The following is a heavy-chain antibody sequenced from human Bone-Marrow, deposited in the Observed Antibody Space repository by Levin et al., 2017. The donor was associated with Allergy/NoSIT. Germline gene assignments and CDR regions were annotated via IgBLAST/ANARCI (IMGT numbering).Heavy chain of an antibody. CDR2: IKSKPDGGTA. D-gene: IGHD5-18*01. J-gene: IGHJ4*02. CDR1: GFLFNNAW. Sequence: GESLKISCETSGFLFNNAWMSWVRQAPGKGLEWVGRIKSKPDGGTADYAAPVRGRFAISRDDSRDTLLLQMSRLKTEDTAVYYCTTHRGYSWNYYFDFWGRGTLVTVSS. V-gene: IGHV3-15*01. CDR3: TTHRGYSWNYYFDF.